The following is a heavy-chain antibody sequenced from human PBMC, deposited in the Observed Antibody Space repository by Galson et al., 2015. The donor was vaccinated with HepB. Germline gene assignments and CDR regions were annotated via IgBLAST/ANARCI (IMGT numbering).Heavy chain of an antibody. CDR3: ARAALGWFDP. V-gene: IGHV3-33*01. CDR1: GFIFSSYG. Sequence: SLRLSCAASGFIFSSYGMHWVRQAPGKGLEWVAVIWYDGSNKYYADSVKGRFTISRDNSKDTLFLQMNGLRAEDTAVYYCARAALGWFDPWGQGTLVTVSS. CDR2: IWYDGSNK. J-gene: IGHJ5*02. D-gene: IGHD6-25*01.